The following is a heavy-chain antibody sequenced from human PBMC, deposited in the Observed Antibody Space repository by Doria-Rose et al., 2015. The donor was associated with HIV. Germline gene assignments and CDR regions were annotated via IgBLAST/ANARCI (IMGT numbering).Heavy chain of an antibody. D-gene: IGHD6-13*01. J-gene: IGHJ4*02. CDR2: IFSDDER. CDR1: GVSLSSPGMG. Sequence: SGPVLVKPTETLTLTCTVSGVSLSSPGMGVSWIRQPPGKVLEWLANIFSDDERSYKPSLKSRLTISSGTSKRQVVLTMTDMDHVDTATYYCARIKSSRWYHKYYFDFWGQGTLVIVSA. V-gene: IGHV2-26*01. CDR3: ARIKSSRWYHKYYFDF.